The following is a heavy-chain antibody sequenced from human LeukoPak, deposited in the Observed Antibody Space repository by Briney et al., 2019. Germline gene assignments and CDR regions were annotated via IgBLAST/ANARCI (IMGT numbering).Heavy chain of an antibody. CDR2: IDTVGSRT. D-gene: IGHD1-26*01. CDR3: ARVRSGSDDWVDP. Sequence: GGSLRLSCAASGFTFSDYWMHWVRQAPGKGLVWVSRIDTVGSRTTYADSVKGRFTISRDNAKNTLHLQMSSLTADDTGVYYCARVRSGSDDWVDPWGQGTLVTVPS. J-gene: IGHJ5*02. V-gene: IGHV3-74*03. CDR1: GFTFSDYW.